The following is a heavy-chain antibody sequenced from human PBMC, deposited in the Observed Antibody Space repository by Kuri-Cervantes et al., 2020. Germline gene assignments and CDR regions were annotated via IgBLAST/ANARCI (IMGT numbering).Heavy chain of an antibody. Sequence: GGSLRLSCAASGFTFSSYGMYWVRQAPGKGLEWVAVISYDGSNKYYADSVKGRFTISRDNSKNTLYLQMNSLRAEDTAVYYCAKDYVHTLGGFDYWGQGTLVTVSS. D-gene: IGHD3-10*01. V-gene: IGHV3-30*18. CDR1: GFTFSSYG. CDR2: ISYDGSNK. CDR3: AKDYVHTLGGFDY. J-gene: IGHJ4*02.